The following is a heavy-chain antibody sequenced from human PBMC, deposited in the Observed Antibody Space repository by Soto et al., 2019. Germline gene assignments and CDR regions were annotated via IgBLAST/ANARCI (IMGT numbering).Heavy chain of an antibody. V-gene: IGHV3-21*01. Sequence: EVQLVESGGGLVKPGGSWGPPVPPFGLPSGTYARNGAPQPPGRGLSWASSFIRRSSYIYYADSVKGRFTISRDNAKNSLYLQMNSLRAEDTAVYYCARDPVNIVLMVYAIPGRYGMDVWGQGTTVTVSS. J-gene: IGHJ6*02. CDR3: ARDPVNIVLMVYAIPGRYGMDV. CDR2: FIRRSSYI. CDR1: GLPSGTYA. D-gene: IGHD2-8*01.